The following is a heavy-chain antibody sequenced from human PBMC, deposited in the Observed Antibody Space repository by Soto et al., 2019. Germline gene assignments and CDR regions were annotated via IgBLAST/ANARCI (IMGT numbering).Heavy chain of an antibody. Sequence: SETLSLTCTVSGGSVSSGSYYWSWIRQPPGKGLEWIGYIYYSGSTNYNPSLKSRVTISVDTSKNQFSLKLSSVTAADTAVYYCASYGFWSGYSDYWGQGTRVTVSS. D-gene: IGHD3-3*01. CDR1: GGSVSSGSYY. V-gene: IGHV4-61*01. J-gene: IGHJ4*02. CDR3: ASYGFWSGYSDY. CDR2: IYYSGST.